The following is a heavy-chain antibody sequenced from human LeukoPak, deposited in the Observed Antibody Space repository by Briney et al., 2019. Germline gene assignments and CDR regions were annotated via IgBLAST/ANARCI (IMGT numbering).Heavy chain of an antibody. CDR2: MNPRSGDT. Sequence: ASVKVSCKTSGYSFTDYFMHWVRQAPGQGLECMGWMNPRSGDTNYAQKFQGRVTVTRDTSISTAYMELSRLRSDDTAVYYCARGPSDYFDYWGQGTLVTVSS. CDR3: ARGPSDYFDY. J-gene: IGHJ4*02. V-gene: IGHV1-2*02. CDR1: GYSFTDYF.